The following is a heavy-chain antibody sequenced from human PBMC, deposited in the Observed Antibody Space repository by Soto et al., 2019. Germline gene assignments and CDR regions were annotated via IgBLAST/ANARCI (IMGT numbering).Heavy chain of an antibody. CDR3: ARDLAYERLLDY. D-gene: IGHD3-22*01. V-gene: IGHV1-18*01. CDR1: GYTFTSYG. J-gene: IGHJ4*02. Sequence: ASVKVSCKASGYTFTSYGISWVRQAPGQGLEWMGWISAYTGNTNYAQKLQGRVTMTTDTSTSTAYMELRSLRSDDTAVYYCARDLAYERLLDYWGQGTLVTVSS. CDR2: ISAYTGNT.